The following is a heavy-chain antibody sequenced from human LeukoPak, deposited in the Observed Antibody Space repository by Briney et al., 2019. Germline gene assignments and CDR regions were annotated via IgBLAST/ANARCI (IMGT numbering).Heavy chain of an antibody. D-gene: IGHD3-3*01. V-gene: IGHV3-48*03. Sequence: GGSLRLSCAASGFTFSSYEMNWVRQAPGKGLEWVSYISSSGSTIYYADSVKGRFTISRDNAKNSLYLQMNSLRAEDTAVYYCARRGITIFGVARVYYYYGMDVWGQGTTVTVSS. CDR1: GFTFSSYE. CDR3: ARRGITIFGVARVYYYYGMDV. J-gene: IGHJ6*02. CDR2: ISSSGSTI.